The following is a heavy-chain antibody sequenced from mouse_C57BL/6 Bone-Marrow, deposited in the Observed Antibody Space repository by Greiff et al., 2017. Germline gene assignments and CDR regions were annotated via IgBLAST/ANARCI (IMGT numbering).Heavy chain of an antibody. CDR2: IYPGDGDT. CDR3: ARRSYYGAMDY. D-gene: IGHD1-1*01. CDR1: GYAFSSYW. Sequence: QVQLQQPGAELVKPGASVKISCKASGYAFSSYWMNWVKQRPGKGLEWIGQIYPGDGDTNYNGKFKGKATLTADKSSSTAYMQLSSLTSEDSAVYFCARRSYYGAMDYWVQGTSVTVSS. V-gene: IGHV1-80*01. J-gene: IGHJ4*01.